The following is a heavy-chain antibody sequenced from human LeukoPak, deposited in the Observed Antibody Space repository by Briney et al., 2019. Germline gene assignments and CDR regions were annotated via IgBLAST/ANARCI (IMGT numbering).Heavy chain of an antibody. CDR2: ISSSSSYI. Sequence: PGGSLRLSCAASGFYFSSYSMNWVRQAPGKGLEWVSSISSSSSYIYYADSVKGRFTISRDNAKNSLYLQMNSLRAEDTAVYYCARSRGITGYSYGKNDYWGQGTLVTVSS. CDR1: GFYFSSYS. CDR3: ARSRGITGYSYGKNDY. V-gene: IGHV3-21*01. J-gene: IGHJ4*02. D-gene: IGHD5-18*01.